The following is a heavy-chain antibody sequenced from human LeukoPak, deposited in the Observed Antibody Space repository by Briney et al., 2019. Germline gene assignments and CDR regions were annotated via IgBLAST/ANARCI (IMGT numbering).Heavy chain of an antibody. CDR1: GFTFSSYA. D-gene: IGHD5-12*01. CDR3: AKDRYRVYSGYDPSPFDY. V-gene: IGHV3-23*01. Sequence: GGSLRLSCAASGFTFSSYAMSWVRQAPGKGLEWVSAISGSGGSTYYADSVKGRFTISRDNSKNTLYLQMNSLRAEDTAVYYCAKDRYRVYSGYDPSPFDYWGQGTLVTVSS. CDR2: ISGSGGST. J-gene: IGHJ4*02.